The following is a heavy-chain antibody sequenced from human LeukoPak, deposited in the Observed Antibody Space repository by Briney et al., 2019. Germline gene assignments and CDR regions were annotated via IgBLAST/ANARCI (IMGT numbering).Heavy chain of an antibody. V-gene: IGHV1-2*06. CDR2: INPNSGGT. CDR1: GYTFTGYY. J-gene: IGHJ3*02. CDR3: ARVTGGELPDRDDAFDI. Sequence: ASVKVSCKASGYTFTGYYMHWVRQAPGQGLEWMGRINPNSGGTNYAQKFQGRVTMTRDTSISTAYMEQSRLRSDDTAVYYCARVTGGELPDRDDAFDIWGQGTMVTVSS. D-gene: IGHD1-26*01.